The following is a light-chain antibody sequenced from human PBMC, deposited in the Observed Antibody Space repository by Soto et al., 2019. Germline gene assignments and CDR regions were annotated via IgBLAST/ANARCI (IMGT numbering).Light chain of an antibody. V-gene: IGLV1-44*01. CDR3: AAWDDSLNGWV. CDR1: SFNIGRNP. Sequence: QSVLTQPPLASGTPGQRVTISCSGSSFNIGRNPVNWYQQFPGTAPKLLIYTNDQRPSGVPDRFSGSKSGTSASLAISGLQSEDEADYYCAAWDDSLNGWVFGGGTKLTVL. J-gene: IGLJ3*02. CDR2: TND.